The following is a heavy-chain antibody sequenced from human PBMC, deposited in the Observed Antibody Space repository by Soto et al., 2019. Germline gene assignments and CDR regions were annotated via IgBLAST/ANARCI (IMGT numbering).Heavy chain of an antibody. Sequence: GGSLRLSCAASGCTFSSYAMSWVRQAPGKGLEWVSAISGSGGSTYYADSVKGRFTISRDNSKNTLYLQMNSLRAEDTAVYYCAKVRRITMIVVVIPDWYFDLWGRGTLVTVSS. CDR2: ISGSGGST. CDR1: GCTFSSYA. J-gene: IGHJ2*01. CDR3: AKVRRITMIVVVIPDWYFDL. D-gene: IGHD3-22*01. V-gene: IGHV3-23*01.